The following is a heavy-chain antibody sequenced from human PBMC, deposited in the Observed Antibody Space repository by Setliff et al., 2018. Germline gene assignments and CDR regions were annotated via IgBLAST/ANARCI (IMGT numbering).Heavy chain of an antibody. Sequence: SETLSLTCAVSGYSISSDSYWGWIRQPTGKGLEWIGSIYHSGRHYYNPSLKSRVIISVDTSKNQFSLKLSSVTSADTAVYYCARHYYDSGGYYIYYWGQGTLVTVSS. CDR3: ARHYYDSGGYYIYY. D-gene: IGHD3-22*01. CDR2: IYHSGRH. J-gene: IGHJ4*02. V-gene: IGHV4-38-2*01. CDR1: GYSISSDSY.